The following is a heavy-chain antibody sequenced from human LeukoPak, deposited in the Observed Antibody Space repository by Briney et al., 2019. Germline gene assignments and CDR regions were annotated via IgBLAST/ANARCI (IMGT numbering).Heavy chain of an antibody. CDR3: ARVVGSGSKGQNPYSKDYYYYYYMDV. D-gene: IGHD3-10*01. J-gene: IGHJ6*03. V-gene: IGHV3-48*01. CDR2: ISSSSATI. Sequence: GGSLRLSCAASGFTFSSYSMNWVRQAPGKGLEWVSYISSSSATIYYADSVKGRFTISRDNSKNTLYLQMNSLRAEDTAVYYCARVVGSGSKGQNPYSKDYYYYYYMDVWGKGTTVTISS. CDR1: GFTFSSYS.